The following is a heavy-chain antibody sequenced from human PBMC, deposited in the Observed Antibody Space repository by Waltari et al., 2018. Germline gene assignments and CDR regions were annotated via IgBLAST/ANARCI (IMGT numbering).Heavy chain of an antibody. CDR3: AKDSLKDIVVVVAATESNYFDY. Sequence: SVKGRFTISRDNSKNTLYLQMNSLRAEDTAVYYCAKDSLKDIVVVVAATESNYFDYWGQGTLVTVSS. V-gene: IGHV3-23*01. J-gene: IGHJ4*02. D-gene: IGHD2-15*01.